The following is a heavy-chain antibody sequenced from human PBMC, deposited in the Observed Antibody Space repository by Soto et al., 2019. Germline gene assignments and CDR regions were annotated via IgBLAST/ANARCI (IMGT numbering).Heavy chain of an antibody. Sequence: GGSLRLSCAASGFTFSSYAMSWVRQAPGKGLEWVSAISGSGGSTYYADSVKGRFTISRDNSKNTRYLQMNGLGAEDRAVYYCATRRNYYYYMDVWGKGTTVTVSS. J-gene: IGHJ6*03. CDR3: ATRRNYYYYMDV. V-gene: IGHV3-23*01. CDR1: GFTFSSYA. CDR2: ISGSGGST.